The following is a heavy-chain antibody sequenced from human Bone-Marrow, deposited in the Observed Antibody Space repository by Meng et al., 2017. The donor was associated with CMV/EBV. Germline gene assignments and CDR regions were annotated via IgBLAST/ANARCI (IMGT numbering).Heavy chain of an antibody. CDR3: TSSPLHCSSTSCYTHYYYYGMDV. J-gene: IGHJ6*02. V-gene: IGHV3-49*04. CDR1: GFTFGDYA. Sequence: GESLKISCTASGFTFGDYAMSWVRQAPGKGLEWVGFIRSKAYGGTTEYAASVKGRFTISRDDSKSIAYLQMNSLKTEDTAVYYCTSSPLHCSSTSCYTHYYYYGMDVCGQGTT. D-gene: IGHD2-2*02. CDR2: IRSKAYGGTT.